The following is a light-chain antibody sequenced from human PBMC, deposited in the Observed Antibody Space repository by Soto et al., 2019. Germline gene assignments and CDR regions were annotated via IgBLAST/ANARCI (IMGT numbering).Light chain of an antibody. CDR3: CSYLRCFIYV. V-gene: IGLV2-23*01. CDR1: SNDVGNYNL. CDR2: EDT. J-gene: IGLJ1*01. Sequence: LTQPASVSGSPGQSITISCTGTSNDVGNYNLVSWYQHHPGKAPILIIYEDTKRPSGISGRFSGSKSGNTASLIISGLQTEDEGDYYCCSYLRCFIYVFGSETKATVL.